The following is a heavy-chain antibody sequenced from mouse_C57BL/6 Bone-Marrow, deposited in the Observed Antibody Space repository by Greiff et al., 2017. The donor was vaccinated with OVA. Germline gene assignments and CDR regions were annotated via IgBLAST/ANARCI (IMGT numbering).Heavy chain of an antibody. J-gene: IGHJ1*03. CDR3: ARPDYDFDV. V-gene: IGHV1-42*01. CDR1: GYSFTGYY. CDR2: INPSTGGT. Sequence: EVQLRQSGPELVKPGASVKISCKASGYSFTGYYMNWVKQSPEKSLEWIGEINPSTGGTTYNQKFKAKATLTVDKSSSTAYMQLKSLTSEDSAVYYCARPDYDFDVWGTGTTVTVSS. D-gene: IGHD1-1*01.